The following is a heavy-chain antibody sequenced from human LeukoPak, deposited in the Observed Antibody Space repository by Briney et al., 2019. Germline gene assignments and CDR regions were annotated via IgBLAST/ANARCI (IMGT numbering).Heavy chain of an antibody. J-gene: IGHJ4*02. CDR3: ARSASYDRTGYSYVDY. D-gene: IGHD3-22*01. V-gene: IGHV4-59*01. CDR1: NGSINGYY. Sequence: SETLSLACTVSNGSINGYYWSWIRQPPGKGLEWIGYIHYSGSTNYNPSLKSRVTISVDASKNQFSLKLSSVTAADTAVYYCARSASYDRTGYSYVDYWGQGTLVTVSS. CDR2: IHYSGST.